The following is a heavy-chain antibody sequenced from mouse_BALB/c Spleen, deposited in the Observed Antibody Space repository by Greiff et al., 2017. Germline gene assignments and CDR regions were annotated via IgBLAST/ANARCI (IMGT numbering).Heavy chain of an antibody. Sequence: EVNVVESGGGLVQPGGSLKLSCAASGFTFSSYTMSWVRQTPEKRLEWVAYISNGGGSTYYPDTVKGRFTISRDNAKNTLYLQMSSLKSEDTAMYYCARQRGPYWYFDVWGAGTTVTVSS. J-gene: IGHJ1*01. CDR2: ISNGGGST. CDR3: ARQRGPYWYFDV. V-gene: IGHV5-12-2*01. CDR1: GFTFSSYT.